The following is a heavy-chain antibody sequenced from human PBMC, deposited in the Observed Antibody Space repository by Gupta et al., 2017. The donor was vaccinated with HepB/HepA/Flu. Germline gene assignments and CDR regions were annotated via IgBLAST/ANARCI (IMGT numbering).Heavy chain of an antibody. V-gene: IGHV4-34*01. CDR3: ARGAQIWFGELWSYYYYMDV. J-gene: IGHJ6*03. Sequence: GDGLEWIGEINHSGSTNYNPSLKSRVTISVDTSKNQFSLKLSSVTAADTAVYYCARGAQIWFGELWSYYYYMDVWGKGPKVTVSS. CDR2: INHSGST. D-gene: IGHD3-10*01.